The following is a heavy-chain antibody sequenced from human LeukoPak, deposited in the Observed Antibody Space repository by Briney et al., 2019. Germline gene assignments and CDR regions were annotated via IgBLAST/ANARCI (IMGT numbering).Heavy chain of an antibody. Sequence: GRSLRLSCAASGFTFSSYAMHWVRQAPGKGLEWVAVISYDGSNKYYADSVKGRFTISRDNSKNTLYLQMNSLRAEDTAVYYCARDGPRYSSSAPFDYWGQGTLVTVSS. V-gene: IGHV3-30-3*01. D-gene: IGHD6-6*01. CDR3: ARDGPRYSSSAPFDY. CDR2: ISYDGSNK. J-gene: IGHJ4*02. CDR1: GFTFSSYA.